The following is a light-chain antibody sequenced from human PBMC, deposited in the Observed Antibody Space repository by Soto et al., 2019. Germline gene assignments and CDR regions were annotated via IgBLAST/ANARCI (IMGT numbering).Light chain of an antibody. J-gene: IGKJ4*02. V-gene: IGKV3-20*01. CDR1: QSISSGY. CDR2: GAS. Sequence: ETVLTQSPGTLSLSPGERATLSCRASQSISSGYLAWYQQRPGQAPRLLISGASNRATGIPDRFSGSGSGTDFSLTISRLEPEDFAVYYYPQYGGSPLVTFGGGTKVDIK. CDR3: PQYGGSPLVT.